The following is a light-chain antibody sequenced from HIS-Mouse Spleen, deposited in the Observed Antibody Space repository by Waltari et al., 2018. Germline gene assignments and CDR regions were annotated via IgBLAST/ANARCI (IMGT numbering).Light chain of an antibody. Sequence: QSALTQPASVSGSPGQSITIPCTGTSSDVGGYNYVPWYQQHPAKAPKLMIYDVSNRPSGVSNRFSGSKSGNTASLTISGLQAEDEADYYCSSYTSSSTEVFGGGTKLTVL. CDR2: DVS. J-gene: IGLJ2*01. CDR1: SSDVGGYNY. CDR3: SSYTSSSTEV. V-gene: IGLV2-14*03.